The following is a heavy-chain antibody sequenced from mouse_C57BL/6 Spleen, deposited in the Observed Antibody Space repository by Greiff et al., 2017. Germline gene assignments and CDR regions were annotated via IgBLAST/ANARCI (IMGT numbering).Heavy chain of an antibody. CDR1: GYTFTSYW. Sequence: VQGVESGAELAKPGASVKLSCKASGYTFTSYWMHWVKQRPGQGLEWIGYINPSSGYTKYNQKFKDKATLTADKSSSTAYMQLSSLTYEDSAVYYCARHYGSSLYYFDYWGQGTTLTVSS. D-gene: IGHD1-1*01. J-gene: IGHJ2*01. CDR2: INPSSGYT. V-gene: IGHV1-7*01. CDR3: ARHYGSSLYYFDY.